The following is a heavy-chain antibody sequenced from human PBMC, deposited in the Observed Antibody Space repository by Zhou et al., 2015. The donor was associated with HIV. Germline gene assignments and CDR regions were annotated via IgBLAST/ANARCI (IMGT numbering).Heavy chain of an antibody. CDR3: ARAPEAPNDYYDTTGYYFNIAFDI. CDR1: GGTFSSYV. D-gene: IGHD3-22*01. CDR2: ILPMFGAP. J-gene: IGHJ3*02. Sequence: QVQLVQSGAEVKKPGSSVKVSCRASGGTFSSYVITWVRQAPGQGLEWMGGILPMFGAPSYAQKFQGRVTITADESTSTAYMELSSLRSDDTAVYYCARAPEAPNDYYDTTGYYFNIAFDIWGQGTMVTVSS. V-gene: IGHV1-69*01.